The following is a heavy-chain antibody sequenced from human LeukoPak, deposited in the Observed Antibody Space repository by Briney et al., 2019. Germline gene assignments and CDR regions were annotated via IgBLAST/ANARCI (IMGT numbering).Heavy chain of an antibody. J-gene: IGHJ4*02. CDR2: IDPSGGST. D-gene: IGHD1-7*01. Sequence: ASVKVSCKASGYTFTSYYMHWVRQAPGQGLEWMGIIDPSGGSTSYAXKFQGRVTMTWDTSTSTVYMELSSLRSEDTAVYYCARXXTGTTPGXYWGQGTLVTVSS. CDR1: GYTFTSYY. CDR3: ARXXTGTTPGXY. V-gene: IGHV1-46*01.